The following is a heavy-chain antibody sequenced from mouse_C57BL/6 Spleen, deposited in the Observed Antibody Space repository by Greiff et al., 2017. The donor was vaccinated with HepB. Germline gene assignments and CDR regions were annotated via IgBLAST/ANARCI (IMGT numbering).Heavy chain of an antibody. CDR1: GFTFSSYA. J-gene: IGHJ3*01. CDR2: ISDGGSYT. V-gene: IGHV5-4*01. D-gene: IGHD2-2*01. Sequence: VQLKESGGGLVKPGGSLKLSCAASGFTFSSYAMSWVRQTPEKRLEWVATISDGGSYTYYPDNVKGRFTISRDNAKNNLYLQMSHLKSEDTAMYYCARGSYGYDEFAYWGQGTLVTVSA. CDR3: ARGSYGYDEFAY.